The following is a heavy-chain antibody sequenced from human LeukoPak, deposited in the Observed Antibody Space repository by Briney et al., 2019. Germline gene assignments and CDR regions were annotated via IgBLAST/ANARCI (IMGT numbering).Heavy chain of an antibody. V-gene: IGHV1-69*13. D-gene: IGHD1-26*01. CDR2: IIPIFGTA. CDR3: SIVGATRCAGPLFDY. Sequence: ASVKVSCKASGGTFSSYAISWVRQAPGQGLEWMGGIIPIFGTANYAQKFQGRVTITADESTSTAYMELSSLRSEDTAVYYCSIVGATRCAGPLFDYWGQGTLVTVSS. J-gene: IGHJ4*02. CDR1: GGTFSSYA.